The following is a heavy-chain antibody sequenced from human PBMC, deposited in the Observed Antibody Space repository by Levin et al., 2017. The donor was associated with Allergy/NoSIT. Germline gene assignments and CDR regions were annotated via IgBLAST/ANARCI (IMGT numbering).Heavy chain of an antibody. D-gene: IGHD1-1*01. V-gene: IGHV1-8*01. CDR2: MNPNSGNT. J-gene: IGHJ6*02. Sequence: GESLKISCKASGYTFTSYDINWVRQATGQGLEWMGWMNPNSGNTGYAQKFQGRVTMTRNTSISTAYMELSSLRSEDTAVYYCARVYNWNDGNWGSYLLSAPYYYYYGMDVWGQGTTVTVSS. CDR1: GYTFTSYD. CDR3: ARVYNWNDGNWGSYLLSAPYYYYYGMDV.